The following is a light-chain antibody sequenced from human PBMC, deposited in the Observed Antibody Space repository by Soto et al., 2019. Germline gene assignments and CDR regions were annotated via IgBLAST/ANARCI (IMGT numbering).Light chain of an antibody. Sequence: QSALTQPASVSGSPGQSITISCTGTSSDVGLYNYVSWYQQHPGKAPKLIIYEVSSWPSGVSNRFSGSKSGNTASLTISGLQAEDEADYSCSSYTGSSTVLFGGGTKLTVL. J-gene: IGLJ2*01. CDR1: SSDVGLYNY. CDR3: SSYTGSSTVL. V-gene: IGLV2-14*01. CDR2: EVS.